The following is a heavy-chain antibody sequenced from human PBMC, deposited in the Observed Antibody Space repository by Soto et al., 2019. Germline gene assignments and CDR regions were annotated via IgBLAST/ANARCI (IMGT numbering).Heavy chain of an antibody. V-gene: IGHV3-30*18. CDR2: ISYAGSNK. CDR3: ANATYCSSCCPGCYNHGGMDV. J-gene: IGHJ6*01. CDR1: GFTFSSYG. Sequence: PGGSLRLSCAASGFTFSSYGMHWVRQAPGKGLELVAGISYAGSNKYYADSVKGRFSISRYNSKNTLYLQINSLTTDDPAVYYCANATYCSSCCPGCYNHGGMDV. D-gene: IGHD6-13*01.